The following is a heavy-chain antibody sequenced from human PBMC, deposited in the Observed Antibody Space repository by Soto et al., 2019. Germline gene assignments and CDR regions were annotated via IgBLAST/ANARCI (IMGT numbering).Heavy chain of an antibody. D-gene: IGHD2-15*01. J-gene: IGHJ6*02. V-gene: IGHV1-18*04. CDR1: GYTFTSYG. CDR3: AREGYCSGGSCYSADNHYYYYYGMDV. Sequence: AAVQVSCKASGYTFTSYGISWVRQAPGQGIEWMGWISAYNGNTNYAQKFQGRVTITADESTSTAYMELSSLRSEDTAVYYCAREGYCSGGSCYSADNHYYYYYGMDVWGQGTTVTVSS. CDR2: ISAYNGNT.